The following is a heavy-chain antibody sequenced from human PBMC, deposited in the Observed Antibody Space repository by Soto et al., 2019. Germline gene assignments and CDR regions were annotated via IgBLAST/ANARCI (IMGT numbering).Heavy chain of an antibody. J-gene: IGHJ4*02. CDR3: ARVPSRGYSGYGPYYFDY. V-gene: IGHV1-69*04. Sequence: ASVKVSCKASGYTFTSYGISWVRQAPGQGLEWMGRIIAIIGIANYAQKFQGRVTITADKSTSTAYMELSSLRSEDTAVYYCARVPSRGYSGYGPYYFDYWGQGTLVTVSS. CDR2: IIAIIGIA. D-gene: IGHD5-12*01. CDR1: GYTFTSYG.